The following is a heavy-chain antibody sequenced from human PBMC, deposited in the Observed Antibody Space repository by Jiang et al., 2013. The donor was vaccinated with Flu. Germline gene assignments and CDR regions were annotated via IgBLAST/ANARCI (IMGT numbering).Heavy chain of an antibody. J-gene: IGHJ4*02. CDR3: ASQGEVDTAMNH. D-gene: IGHD5-18*01. V-gene: IGHV1-46*01. Sequence: VRQAPGQGLEWMGIINPSGGSTSYAQKFQGRVTMTRDTSTSTVYMELSSLRSEDTAVYYCASQGEVDTAMNHWGQGTLVTVSS. CDR2: INPSGGST.